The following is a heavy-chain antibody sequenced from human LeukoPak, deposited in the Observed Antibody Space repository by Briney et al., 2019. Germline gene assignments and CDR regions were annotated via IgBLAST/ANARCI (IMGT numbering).Heavy chain of an antibody. V-gene: IGHV4-34*01. J-gene: IGHJ5*02. Sequence: PSETLSLTCAAYGGSFSGYYWSWIRQPPGEGLEWIGEINHSGSTNYNPSLKSRVTISVDTSKNQFSLKLSSVTAADTAVYYCARTQWLVRNWFDPWGQGTLVTVSS. CDR3: ARTQWLVRNWFDP. CDR2: INHSGST. CDR1: GGSFSGYY. D-gene: IGHD6-19*01.